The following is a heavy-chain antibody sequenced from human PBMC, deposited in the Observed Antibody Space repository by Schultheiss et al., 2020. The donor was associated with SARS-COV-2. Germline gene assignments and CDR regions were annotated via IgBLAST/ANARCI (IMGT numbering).Heavy chain of an antibody. CDR3: ARGLGRLPSGGY. Sequence: SQTLSLTCTVSGGSISTYYWSWIRQPAGKGLEWIGGIYTSGSTNYNPSLKSRVTISVDTSKNQFSLKLSSVTAADTAVYYCARGLGRLPSGGYWGQGTLVTVSS. CDR2: IYTSGST. V-gene: IGHV4-4*07. CDR1: GGSISTYY. J-gene: IGHJ4*02.